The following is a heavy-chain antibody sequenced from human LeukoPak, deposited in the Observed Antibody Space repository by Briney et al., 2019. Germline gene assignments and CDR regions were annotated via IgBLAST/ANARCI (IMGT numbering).Heavy chain of an antibody. CDR2: IYPGGSDT. D-gene: IGHD2-15*01. J-gene: IGHJ4*02. CDR3: ARLWKISGSGEFDY. V-gene: IGHV5-51*01. Sequence: GESLKISCKCSGYRFTTYWIGWVRQMPGKGLEWMGIIYPGGSDTRYSPSFQGQATISADKSISTAYLQWSSLKASDTAMYYCARLWKISGSGEFDYWGQGTLVTVSS. CDR1: GYRFTTYW.